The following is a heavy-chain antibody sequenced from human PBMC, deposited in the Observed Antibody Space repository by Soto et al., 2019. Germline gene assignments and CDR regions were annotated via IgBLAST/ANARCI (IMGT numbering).Heavy chain of an antibody. V-gene: IGHV4-30-4*02. CDR2: ISYSGST. CDR1: GGSISSGEYY. D-gene: IGHD5-18*01. Sequence: PSETLSLTCTVSGGSISSGEYYWTWIRQPPGKGLEWIGYISYSGSTHYSPSLKSRVSITVDTSKNQFSLKLSSVTAADTAVYYCAREGGYSYGPGIFDYWGQGTLVTVSS. J-gene: IGHJ4*02. CDR3: AREGGYSYGPGIFDY.